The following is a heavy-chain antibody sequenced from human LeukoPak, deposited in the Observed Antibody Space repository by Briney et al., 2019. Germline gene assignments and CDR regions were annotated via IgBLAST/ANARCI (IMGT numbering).Heavy chain of an antibody. J-gene: IGHJ6*02. CDR2: ISAYNGNT. V-gene: IGHV1-18*01. CDR3: ARKDLVGATTNYYYGMDV. CDR1: GYTFTSYG. Sequence: ASVKVSCKASGYTFTSYGISWVRQAPGQGLEWMGWISAYNGNTNYAQKLQGRVTMTTDTSTSTAYMELRSLRSDDTAVYYCARKDLVGATTNYYYGMDVWGQGTTVTVSS. D-gene: IGHD1-26*01.